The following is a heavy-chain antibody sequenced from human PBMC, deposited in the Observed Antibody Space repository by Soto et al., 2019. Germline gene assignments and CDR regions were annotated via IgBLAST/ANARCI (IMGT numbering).Heavy chain of an antibody. CDR1: GLTFNDTW. Sequence: GRPWRLSCAVLGLTFNDTWMTWGGQGPGKKVQWVGRIKSPTDGDTTDYPAPVKDRFTISRDDSKNTFHLQMTSLKTEDTAVHYCTTVYDFWSGRIDFWGQGTLVTVSS. V-gene: IGHV3-15*01. CDR3: TTVYDFWSGRIDF. J-gene: IGHJ4*02. D-gene: IGHD3-3*01. CDR2: IKSPTDGDTT.